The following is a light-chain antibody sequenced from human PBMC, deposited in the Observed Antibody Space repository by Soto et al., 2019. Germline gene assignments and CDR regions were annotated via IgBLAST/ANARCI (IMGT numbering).Light chain of an antibody. Sequence: DIVMTQSPVTLSVSPGERATLSCRASQSVSSNLAWYQQKPGQAPRLLIYGASTRATGVPARFSGSGSGPDFTLTISSLQSEDFALYFCQQYNNWPRGTFGQGTKVEIK. CDR3: QQYNNWPRGT. J-gene: IGKJ1*01. CDR1: QSVSSN. CDR2: GAS. V-gene: IGKV3-15*01.